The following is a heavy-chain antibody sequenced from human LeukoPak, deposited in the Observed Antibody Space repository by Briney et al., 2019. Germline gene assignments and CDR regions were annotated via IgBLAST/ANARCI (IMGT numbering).Heavy chain of an antibody. Sequence: GGSLRLSCAASGFTFSSYAMSWVRQAPGKGLEWVSALSGSGGSTYYADSVKGRFTISRDNSKNTLYLQMNSLRAEDTAVYYCAKGVLQTYYYYYMDVWGKGTTVTVSS. V-gene: IGHV3-23*01. J-gene: IGHJ6*03. D-gene: IGHD2/OR15-2a*01. CDR1: GFTFSSYA. CDR3: AKGVLQTYYYYYMDV. CDR2: LSGSGGST.